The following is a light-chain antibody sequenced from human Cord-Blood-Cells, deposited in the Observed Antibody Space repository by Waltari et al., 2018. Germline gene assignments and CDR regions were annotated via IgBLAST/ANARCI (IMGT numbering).Light chain of an antibody. V-gene: IGKV1-39*01. CDR1: QSISSY. CDR2: AAS. CDR3: QQSNSTPWT. Sequence: DIQMTQSPSSLSASVGDRVTITCRASQSISSYLNWYQQKPGKAPKLLIYAASSLQSGVPSRFSGSESGTDFTLTISSLQPEDFATYYCQQSNSTPWTFGQGTKWKSN. J-gene: IGKJ1*01.